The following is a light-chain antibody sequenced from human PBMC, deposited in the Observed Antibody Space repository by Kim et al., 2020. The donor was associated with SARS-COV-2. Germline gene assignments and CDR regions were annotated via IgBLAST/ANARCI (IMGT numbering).Light chain of an antibody. CDR1: QSVSSN. Sequence: SMSPGERATPSCRASQSVSSNLAWYQQKPGQAPRVLIYDASTRATGIPARFSGSGSGTQFTLTISSLQSEDFAVYYCHQYNNWPLTFGGGTKLEI. CDR3: HQYNNWPLT. J-gene: IGKJ4*01. V-gene: IGKV3-15*01. CDR2: DAS.